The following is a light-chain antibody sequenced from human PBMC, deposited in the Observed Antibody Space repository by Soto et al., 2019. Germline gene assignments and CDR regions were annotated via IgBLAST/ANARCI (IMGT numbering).Light chain of an antibody. V-gene: IGLV2-14*01. J-gene: IGLJ3*02. CDR2: EVS. Sequence: QSVLTQPASVSGSPGQSITISCTGSSSDIGGYNYVSWYQQHPGKAPKVIIYEVSNRPSGVSNRLSGSKSGNTASLTISGLQAEDEADYYCSSYTSSTTWVFGGGTKLTVL. CDR3: SSYTSSTTWV. CDR1: SSDIGGYNY.